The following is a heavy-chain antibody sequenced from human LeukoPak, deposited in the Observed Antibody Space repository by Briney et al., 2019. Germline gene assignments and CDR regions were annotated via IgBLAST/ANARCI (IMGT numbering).Heavy chain of an antibody. V-gene: IGHV3-48*03. D-gene: IGHD6-6*01. Sequence: PGWSLRLSCAASGFTFSSYEMNWVRQAPGKGLEWVSYISSSGSTIYYADSVKGRFTISRDNAKNSLYLQMNSLRAEDTAVYYCARDVVSYYYYYGMDVWGQGTTVTVSS. CDR1: GFTFSSYE. J-gene: IGHJ6*02. CDR3: ARDVVSYYYYYGMDV. CDR2: ISSSGSTI.